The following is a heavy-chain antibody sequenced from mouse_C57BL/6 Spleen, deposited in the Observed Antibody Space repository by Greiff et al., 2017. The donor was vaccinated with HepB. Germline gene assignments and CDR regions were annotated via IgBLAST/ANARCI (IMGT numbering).Heavy chain of an antibody. CDR3: ARENYCGSSRGYAMDY. J-gene: IGHJ4*01. D-gene: IGHD1-1*01. CDR2: IYPGDGDT. V-gene: IGHV1-80*01. Sequence: LQESGAELVKPGASVKISCKASGYAFSSYWMNWVKQRPGKGLEGIGQIYPGDGDTNYNGKFKGKATLTADKSSSTAYMQLSSLTSEDSAVYFCARENYCGSSRGYAMDYWGQGTSVTVSS. CDR1: GYAFSSYW.